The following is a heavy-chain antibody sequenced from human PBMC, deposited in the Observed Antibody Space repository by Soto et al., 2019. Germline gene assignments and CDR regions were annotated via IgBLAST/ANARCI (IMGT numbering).Heavy chain of an antibody. CDR2: IYYSGST. Sequence: SETLSLTCTVSGGSISSGGYYWSWIRQHPGKGLEWIGYIYYSGSTYYNPSLKSRVTISVDTSKNQFSLKLSSVTAADTAVYYCARAPDESDYIWGSYRYKNLYYYYYMDVWGKGTTVTVSS. CDR1: GGSISSGGYY. CDR3: ARAPDESDYIWGSYRYKNLYYYYYMDV. V-gene: IGHV4-31*03. J-gene: IGHJ6*03. D-gene: IGHD3-16*02.